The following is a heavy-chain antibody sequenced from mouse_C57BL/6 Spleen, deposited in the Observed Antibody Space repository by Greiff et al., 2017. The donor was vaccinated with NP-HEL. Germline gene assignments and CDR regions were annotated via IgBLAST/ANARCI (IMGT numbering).Heavy chain of an antibody. J-gene: IGHJ2*01. CDR1: ISLSTSGMGL. Sequence: QVTLKVSGPGILQPSQTLSLACTSSGISLSTSGMGLSWLRKPSGLALEWLVSIWNNDNYYNPTLKSRLTISKETSNYQVFLKLTSVDTAEYATYYGTWSHYDYWGQGTTLTVSS. V-gene: IGHV8-2*01. CDR3: WSHYDY. CDR2: WNNDNY.